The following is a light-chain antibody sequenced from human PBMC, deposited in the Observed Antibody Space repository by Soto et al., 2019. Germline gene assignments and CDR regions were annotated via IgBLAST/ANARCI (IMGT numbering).Light chain of an antibody. V-gene: IGKV3-11*01. CDR1: QNIDNF. J-gene: IGKJ5*01. Sequence: EIVLMQSPATLSMSPGERATLSCRASQNIDNFLFWYQQKPGQAPRLLIYDASKRATGIPARFSGSGSGTDFTLTISRLEPEDFALYYCQHYVERSPITFGQGTRLETK. CDR3: QHYVERSPIT. CDR2: DAS.